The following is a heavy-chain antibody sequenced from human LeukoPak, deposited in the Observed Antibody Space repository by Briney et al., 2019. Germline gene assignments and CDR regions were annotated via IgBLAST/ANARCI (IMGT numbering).Heavy chain of an antibody. CDR1: GYTLTELS. Sequence: ASVKVSCKVSGYTLTELSMHWVRQAPGKGLEWMGGFDPEDGETIYAQKFQGRVTMTEDTSTDTAYMELSSLRSEDTAVYYCATDRDITENLRFDPWGQGTLVTVSS. V-gene: IGHV1-24*01. D-gene: IGHD2-15*01. CDR2: FDPEDGET. J-gene: IGHJ5*02. CDR3: ATDRDITENLRFDP.